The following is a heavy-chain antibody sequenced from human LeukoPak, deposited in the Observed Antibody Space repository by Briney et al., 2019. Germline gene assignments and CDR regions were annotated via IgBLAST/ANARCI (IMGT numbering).Heavy chain of an antibody. V-gene: IGHV3-7*01. D-gene: IGHD3-3*01. CDR2: IKQDGSEK. Sequence: RPGGSLRLSCAASGFTFSSYWMSWVRQAPGKGLEWVANIKQDGSEKYYVDPVKGRFTISRDNAKNSLYLQMNSLRAEDTAVYYCARYDFWSGYYFDYWGQGTPVTVSS. CDR3: ARYDFWSGYYFDY. CDR1: GFTFSSYW. J-gene: IGHJ4*02.